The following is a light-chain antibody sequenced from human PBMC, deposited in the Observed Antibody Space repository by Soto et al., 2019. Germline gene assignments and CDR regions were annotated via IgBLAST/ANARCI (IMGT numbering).Light chain of an antibody. CDR3: QQYDNSQGT. V-gene: IGKV3-20*01. CDR1: QTVRNNY. J-gene: IGKJ1*01. CDR2: DAS. Sequence: EFVLKQSPGTLSLSPGERATLSCRASQTVRNNYLAWYQQKPGQAPRLLIYDASSRATGIPDRFSGGGSGTDFTLTISRLEPEDFAVYFCQQYDNSQGTFGQGTKVDIK.